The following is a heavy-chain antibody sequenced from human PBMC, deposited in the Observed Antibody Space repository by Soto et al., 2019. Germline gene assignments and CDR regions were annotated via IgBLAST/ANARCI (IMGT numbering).Heavy chain of an antibody. CDR1: GYSFVAYY. CDR3: ARDRMKLIAAGDALDI. V-gene: IGHV1-2*02. Sequence: QVQLVQSGAEVKKPGTSVRVSCKASGYSFVAYYVHWVRQAPGQGLEWMGGINPNSGGSDSAQKFQGRVTMTNDRSTDTVYMELRGLKADDTAVYYCARDRMKLIAAGDALDIWGQGTAVTVSS. CDR2: INPNSGGS. D-gene: IGHD6-25*01. J-gene: IGHJ3*02.